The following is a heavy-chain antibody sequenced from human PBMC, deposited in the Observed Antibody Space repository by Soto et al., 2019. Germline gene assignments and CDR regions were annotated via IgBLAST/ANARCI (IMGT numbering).Heavy chain of an antibody. D-gene: IGHD6-19*01. CDR2: ISAYNGNT. J-gene: IGHJ4*02. CDR1: GYTFTSYG. CDR3: ARAVTGPGVAGSFDY. V-gene: IGHV1-18*01. Sequence: QVQLVQSGAEVKKPGASVKVSCKASGYTFTSYGISWVRQAPGQGLEWMGWISAYNGNTNYAQKLQGRDTMTTDTSTSKAYMELRSLRSDDTAVYYCARAVTGPGVAGSFDYWGQGTLVTVSS.